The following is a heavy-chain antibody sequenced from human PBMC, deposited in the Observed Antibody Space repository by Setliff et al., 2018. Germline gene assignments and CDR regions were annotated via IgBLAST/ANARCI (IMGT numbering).Heavy chain of an antibody. V-gene: IGHV4-31*03. J-gene: IGHJ3*02. CDR2: IYYSGST. Sequence: SLTCTVSGGSISSGGYYWSWIRQHPGKGLEWIGYIYYSGSTYYNPSLKSRVTVSVDTSKNQFSLKLSSVTAADTAVYYCARVARLVLSRNAFDIWGQGTMVTVSS. CDR3: ARVARLVLSRNAFDI. D-gene: IGHD2-2*01. CDR1: GGSISSGGYY.